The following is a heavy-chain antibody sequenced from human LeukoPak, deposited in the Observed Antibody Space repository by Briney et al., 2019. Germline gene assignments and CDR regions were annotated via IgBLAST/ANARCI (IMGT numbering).Heavy chain of an antibody. CDR3: ARGLGSSNYYYYYGMDV. CDR1: GGSISSGDHY. Sequence: SETLSLTCTVSGGSISSGDHYWSWIRQPPGKGLEWIGYIYFSGSTYYNPSLKSRVTISVDTSKSQFSLKLSSVTAADTAVYYCARGLGSSNYYYYYGMDVWGQGTTVTVSS. CDR2: IYFSGST. V-gene: IGHV4-30-4*01. D-gene: IGHD3-16*01. J-gene: IGHJ6*02.